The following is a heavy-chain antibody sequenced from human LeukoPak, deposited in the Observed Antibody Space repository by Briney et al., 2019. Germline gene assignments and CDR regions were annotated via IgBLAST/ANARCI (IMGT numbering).Heavy chain of an antibody. D-gene: IGHD4-17*01. J-gene: IGHJ4*02. CDR2: IHTSRST. CDR3: ARRVTTGGGLDY. Sequence: PSETLSLTCTVSGVSISSYYWSWIRQPAGKGLEWIGRIHTSRSTNYNPSLKSRVTMSVDTSKNHFSLKLTSVTAADTAVYYCARRVTTGGGLDYWGQGILVTVSS. CDR1: GVSISSYY. V-gene: IGHV4-4*07.